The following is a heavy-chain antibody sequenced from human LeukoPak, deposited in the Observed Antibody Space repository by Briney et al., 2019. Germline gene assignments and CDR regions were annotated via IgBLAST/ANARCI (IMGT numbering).Heavy chain of an antibody. CDR2: ISSSSSYI. Sequence: GGSLRLSCAASGFTFSSYSMNWARQAPGKGLEWVSSISSSSSYIYYADSVKGRFTISRDNAKNSLYLQMNSLRAEDTAVYYCAREGSIVGAAWFDPWGQGTLVTVSS. V-gene: IGHV3-21*01. D-gene: IGHD1-26*01. CDR1: GFTFSSYS. J-gene: IGHJ5*02. CDR3: AREGSIVGAAWFDP.